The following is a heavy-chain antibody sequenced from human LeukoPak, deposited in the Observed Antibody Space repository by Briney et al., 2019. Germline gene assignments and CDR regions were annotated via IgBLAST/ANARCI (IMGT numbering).Heavy chain of an antibody. Sequence: PSETLSLTCAVYGGSFSRYYWSWIRQSPGKGLEWIAEIDHRGDTNYNPSVKSRVTISVDTSKNQFSLKVRSLSAADTAVYYCARGDTISGTGYFDFWGQGAPVTVSS. J-gene: IGHJ4*03. CDR1: GGSFSRYY. V-gene: IGHV4-34*01. CDR3: ARGDTISGTGYFDF. D-gene: IGHD1-26*01. CDR2: IDHRGDT.